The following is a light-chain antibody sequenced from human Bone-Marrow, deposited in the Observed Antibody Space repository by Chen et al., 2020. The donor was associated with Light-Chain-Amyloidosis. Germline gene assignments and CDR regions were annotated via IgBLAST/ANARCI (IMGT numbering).Light chain of an antibody. CDR1: SSDGGGYNY. J-gene: IGLJ2*01. V-gene: IGLV2-14*01. CDR2: DVS. CDR3: SSYTSSSTPVV. Sequence: QSALTQPASVSGSPGQSITISCTGTSSDGGGYNYVSWYQQQPGKAPKLMIYDVSNRPSGVSNRFSGSKSGNTASLTISGLQAEDEADYYCSSYTSSSTPVVFGGGTKLTVL.